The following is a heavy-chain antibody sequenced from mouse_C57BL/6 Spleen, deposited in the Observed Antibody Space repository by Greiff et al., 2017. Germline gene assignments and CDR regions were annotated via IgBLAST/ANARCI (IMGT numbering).Heavy chain of an antibody. CDR2: IDPSDSYT. Sequence: VQLQQPGAELVKPGASVKLSCKASGYTFTSYWMQWVKQRPGQGLEWIGEIDPSDSYTNYNQKFKGTATLTVDTSSSTAYRQLSSLTSEDSAVYYCGAGTSGAWFAYWGQGTLVTVSA. D-gene: IGHD4-1*01. CDR1: GYTFTSYW. CDR3: GAGTSGAWFAY. V-gene: IGHV1-50*01. J-gene: IGHJ3*01.